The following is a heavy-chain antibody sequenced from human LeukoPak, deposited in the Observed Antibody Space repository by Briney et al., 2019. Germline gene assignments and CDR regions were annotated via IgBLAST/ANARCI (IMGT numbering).Heavy chain of an antibody. CDR2: INPNGGDT. CDR1: GGTFSSYA. V-gene: IGHV1-2*02. J-gene: IGHJ4*02. Sequence: ASVKVSCKASGGTFSSYAISWVRQAPGQGLEWVGWINPNGGDTNYAQKFQGRVTLTGDTSIGTAYMELSSLRSDDTALYYCARDRSLLTMVWFDYWGQGTLVTVSS. CDR3: ARDRSLLTMVWFDY. D-gene: IGHD3-10*01.